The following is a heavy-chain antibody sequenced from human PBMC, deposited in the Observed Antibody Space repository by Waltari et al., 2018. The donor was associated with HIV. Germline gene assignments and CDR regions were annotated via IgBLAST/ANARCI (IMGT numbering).Heavy chain of an antibody. CDR3: ARQATIVPTSTLHYYYGLDV. V-gene: IGHV4-34*02. CDR1: SVSFSHSH. J-gene: IGHJ6*04. Sequence: QQCGAGLLKPSHTLTHTCGVYSVSFSHSHWRRVRQVPGKGLEWLGDINHSGSATYNPSLKSRLIMLVDNFRQQFTLHGSPVTAADTAVYYCARQATIVPTSTLHYYYGLDVWGEGTTVIVSS. D-gene: IGHD3-22*01. CDR2: INHSGSA.